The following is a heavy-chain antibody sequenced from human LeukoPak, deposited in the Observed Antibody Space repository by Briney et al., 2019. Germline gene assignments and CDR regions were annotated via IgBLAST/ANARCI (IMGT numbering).Heavy chain of an antibody. CDR3: AKDILRWSFDY. V-gene: IGHV3-23*01. J-gene: IGHJ4*02. CDR1: GIMVCRSA. Sequence: GSLRLPCAASGIMVCRSALSWVRPAPGKGLEWVSGIGGNSKTHYADSVEGRFTISRDTSKNLLFLQMNNLRVEDTAVYYCAKDILRWSFDYWGQGTLVTVSS. D-gene: IGHD4-17*01. CDR2: IGGNSKT.